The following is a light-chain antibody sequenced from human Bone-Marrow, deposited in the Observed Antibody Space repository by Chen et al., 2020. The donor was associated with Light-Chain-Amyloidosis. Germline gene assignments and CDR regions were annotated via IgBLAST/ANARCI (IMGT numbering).Light chain of an antibody. CDR1: NIGSTS. Sequence: SYVLTQPSSVSVAPGQAATIACGGNNIGSTSVHWYQQTPGQAPLLVVYDDSDRPSGIPERSSGANSGKTATLTISRVEAGEEADDYCQVWDRSSDRPVFGGGTKLTVL. J-gene: IGLJ3*02. V-gene: IGLV3-21*02. CDR2: DDS. CDR3: QVWDRSSDRPV.